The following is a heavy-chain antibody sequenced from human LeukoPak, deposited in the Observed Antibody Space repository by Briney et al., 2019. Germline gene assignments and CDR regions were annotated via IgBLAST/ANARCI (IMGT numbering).Heavy chain of an antibody. V-gene: IGHV3-23*01. J-gene: IGHJ4*02. CDR3: AKDRRAGSYDY. CDR1: GFTFSSYA. Sequence: GGSLRLSCAASGFTFSSYAMSWVRQAPGKGLEWVSGISGSGGSTDYADSVKGRFTISRDNSKNTLYLQMNSLRAEDTAVYYCAKDRRAGSYDYWGQGTLVTVSS. D-gene: IGHD3-10*01. CDR2: ISGSGGST.